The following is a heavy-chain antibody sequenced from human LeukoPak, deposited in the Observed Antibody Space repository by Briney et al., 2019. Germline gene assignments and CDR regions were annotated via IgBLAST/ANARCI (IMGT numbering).Heavy chain of an antibody. Sequence: SETLSLTXAVYGGSFCGYYWSWIRQPPGKGLEWIGEINHSGSTNYNPSLKSRVTISVDTSKNQFSLKLSSVTAADTAVYYCARRIVVTRGFDYWGQGTLVTVSS. CDR1: GGSFCGYY. D-gene: IGHD4-23*01. CDR2: INHSGST. V-gene: IGHV4-34*01. J-gene: IGHJ4*02. CDR3: ARRIVVTRGFDY.